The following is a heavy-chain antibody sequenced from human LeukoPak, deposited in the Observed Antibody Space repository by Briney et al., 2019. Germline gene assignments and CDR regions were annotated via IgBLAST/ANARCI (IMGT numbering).Heavy chain of an antibody. CDR3: ARERLREDAFDI. V-gene: IGHV3-11*01. J-gene: IGHJ3*02. CDR1: GFTFSDYY. Sequence: PGGSLRLSCAASGFTFSDYYMSWIRQAPGKGLEWVSYISSSGSTIYCADSVKGRFTISRDNAKNSLYLQMNSLRAEDTAVYYCARERLREDAFDIWGQGTMVTVSS. CDR2: ISSSGSTI.